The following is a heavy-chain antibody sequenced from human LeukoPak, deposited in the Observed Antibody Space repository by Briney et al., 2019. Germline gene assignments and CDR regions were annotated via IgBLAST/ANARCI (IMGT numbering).Heavy chain of an antibody. CDR3: ARDPRLFDTSGSY. J-gene: IGHJ4*02. D-gene: IGHD3-22*01. Sequence: GGSLRLSCAASGFTFEDYGMSWVRQPPGRGLEWVSGLNWNGGSAGYADSVKGRFTISRDNAKNSLYLQMNSLRAEDTALYYCARDPRLFDTSGSYWGQGILVTVSS. V-gene: IGHV3-20*04. CDR1: GFTFEDYG. CDR2: LNWNGGSA.